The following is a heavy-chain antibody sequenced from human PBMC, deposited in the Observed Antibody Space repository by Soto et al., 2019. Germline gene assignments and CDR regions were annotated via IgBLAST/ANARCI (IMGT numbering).Heavy chain of an antibody. V-gene: IGHV5-51*01. CDR3: ARQTVVTATNWFDP. J-gene: IGHJ5*02. Sequence: PGESLKISCKGSGYSFTSYWIGWVRQMPGKGLEWMGIIYPGDSDTRYSPSFQGQVTISADKSVSTAYLQWSSLKASDTAVYYCARQTVVTATNWFDPWGQGTLVTVSS. D-gene: IGHD2-21*02. CDR2: IYPGDSDT. CDR1: GYSFTSYW.